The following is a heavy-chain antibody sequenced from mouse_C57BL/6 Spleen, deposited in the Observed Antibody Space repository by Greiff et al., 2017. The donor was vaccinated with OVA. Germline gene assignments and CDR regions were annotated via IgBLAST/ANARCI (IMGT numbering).Heavy chain of an antibody. J-gene: IGHJ4*01. V-gene: IGHV1-61*01. CDR2: IYPSDSET. CDR1: GYTFTSYW. Sequence: VQLKESGAELVRPGSSVKLSCKASGYTFTSYWMDWVKQRPGQGLEWIGNIYPSDSETHYNQKFKDKATLTVDKSSSTAYMQLSSLTSEDSAVYYCARGDFRYAMDYWGQGTSVTVSS. CDR3: ARGDFRYAMDY. D-gene: IGHD3-3*01.